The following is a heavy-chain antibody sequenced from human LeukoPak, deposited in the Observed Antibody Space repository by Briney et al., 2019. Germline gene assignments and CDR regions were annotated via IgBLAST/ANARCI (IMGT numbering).Heavy chain of an antibody. CDR3: ARSGSTDFDY. CDR2: IYHSGRA. CDR1: GGSVSSGGYS. J-gene: IGHJ4*02. Sequence: SETLSLTCAVSGGSVSSGGYSWSWLRQPPGNGLEWIGYIYHSGRASYNPSLKSRVTISLDRYRNHVSLNLTSVTAADTAVYYWARSGSTDFDYWGQGTLVTVSS. D-gene: IGHD5-12*01. V-gene: IGHV4-30-2*01.